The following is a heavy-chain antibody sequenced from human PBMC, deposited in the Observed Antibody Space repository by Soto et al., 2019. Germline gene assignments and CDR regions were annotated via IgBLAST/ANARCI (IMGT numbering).Heavy chain of an antibody. CDR3: AAAPRY. CDR1: GCSIRNHS. D-gene: IGHD2-15*01. CDR2: IYDSGST. Sequence: PSESMSLTCSCSGCSIRNHSWSRVGQPPGKGLEWIGYIYDSGSTNYNPSLKSRVTISVDTSKNQFSLRLTSVTAADTAVYYCAAAPRYWGQGTLVTVSS. J-gene: IGHJ4*02. V-gene: IGHV4-59*11.